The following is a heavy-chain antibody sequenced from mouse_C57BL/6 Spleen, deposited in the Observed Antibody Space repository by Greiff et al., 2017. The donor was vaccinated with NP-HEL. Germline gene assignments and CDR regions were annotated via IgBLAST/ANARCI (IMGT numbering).Heavy chain of an antibody. Sequence: VKLQESGAELVRPGASVTLSCKASGYTFTDYEMHWVKQTPVHGLEWIGAIDPETGGTAYNQKFKGKAILTADKSSSTAYMELRSLTSEDSAVYYCTRPNLYYYAMDYWGQGTSVTVSS. J-gene: IGHJ4*01. V-gene: IGHV1-15*01. CDR2: IDPETGGT. CDR1: GYTFTDYE. CDR3: TRPNLYYYAMDY.